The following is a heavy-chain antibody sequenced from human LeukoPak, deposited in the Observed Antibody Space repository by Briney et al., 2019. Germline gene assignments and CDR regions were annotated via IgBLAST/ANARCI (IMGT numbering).Heavy chain of an antibody. V-gene: IGHV1-8*02. Sequence: ASVKVSCKASGGTFSSYAISWVRQATGQGLEWMGWMNPNSGNTGYAQKFQGRVTMTRNTSISTAYMELSSLRSEDTAVYYCARGGKLGMRRLGLDYWGQGTLVTVSS. CDR3: ARGGKLGMRRLGLDY. CDR1: GGTFSSYA. D-gene: IGHD1-26*01. CDR2: MNPNSGNT. J-gene: IGHJ4*02.